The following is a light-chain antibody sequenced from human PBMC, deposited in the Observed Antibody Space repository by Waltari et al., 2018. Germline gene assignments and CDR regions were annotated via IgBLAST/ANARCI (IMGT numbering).Light chain of an antibody. CDR1: SAHSKYA. J-gene: IGLJ3*02. V-gene: IGLV4-69*01. CDR2: VNSDGTY. CDR3: QAWGTGTLRM. Sequence: QLVLTQSPSASASLGASVKLTCTLTSAHSKYAIAWHQRQPEKGPRFLMQVNSDGTYYKGDEVPDRFSGSSSGADRYLTIYSLQSEDEAEYYCQAWGTGTLRMFGGGTKLTVV.